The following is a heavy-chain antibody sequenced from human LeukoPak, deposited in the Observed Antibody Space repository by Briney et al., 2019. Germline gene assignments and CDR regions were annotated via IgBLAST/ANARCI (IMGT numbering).Heavy chain of an antibody. CDR2: VHSNGGER. CDR1: AYSLTGYY. Sequence: SVKVSCKASAYSLTGYYLHWVRQPPGQGREWMGFVHSNGGERKYPQNFEGRVTLTLDTSNGTAYLQMNSLRSNDPAIYYCTREGGTAAVDYWGLGNLVTVSS. CDR3: TREGGTAAVDY. D-gene: IGHD2-21*02. J-gene: IGHJ4*02. V-gene: IGHV1-2*02.